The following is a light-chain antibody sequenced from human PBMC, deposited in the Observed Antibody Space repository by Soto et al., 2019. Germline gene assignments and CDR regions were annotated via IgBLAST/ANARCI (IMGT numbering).Light chain of an antibody. Sequence: DIVMTQSPDSLAVSLGERATINCTSNQSVFDNSKNRNHLSWYQQKSGQSPRLLIYDVSIRATGVPARFSGTGSETDFTLTISGLQSEDPAIYFCQQYNNWPFSFGQGTRLENK. J-gene: IGKJ5*01. CDR2: DVS. CDR3: QQYNNWPFS. V-gene: IGKV4-1*01. CDR1: QSVFDNSKNRNH.